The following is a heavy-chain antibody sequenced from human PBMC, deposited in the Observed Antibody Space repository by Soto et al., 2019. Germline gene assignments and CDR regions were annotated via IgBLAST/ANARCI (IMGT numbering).Heavy chain of an antibody. V-gene: IGHV3-21*01. J-gene: IGHJ3*02. CDR1: GFTFSSYS. D-gene: IGHD3-22*01. CDR2: ISSSSSYI. CDR3: ASPGILIVGHGGGAFVI. Sequence: EVQLVESGGGLVKPGGSLRLSCAASGFTFSSYSMNWVRQAPGKGLEWVSSISSSSSYIYYADSVKGRFTISRDNAKNSLYLQMNSLRAEDTAVYYCASPGILIVGHGGGAFVIWGQGTMVTVSS.